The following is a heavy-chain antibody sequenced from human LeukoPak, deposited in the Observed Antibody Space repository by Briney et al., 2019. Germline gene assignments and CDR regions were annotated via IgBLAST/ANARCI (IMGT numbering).Heavy chain of an antibody. CDR3: ATAQHCSGGTCHAWTDAFHV. CDR2: MNPNTGNA. J-gene: IGHJ3*01. D-gene: IGHD2-15*01. Sequence: ASMKVSCKASGYTFTNFDINWVRQATGQGLEWMGWMNPNTGNAGYAQKFQDRVTMTKGTSIGTAYLELSTMTSDDTAVYYCATAQHCSGGTCHAWTDAFHVWGQGTMVTVSS. CDR1: GYTFTNFD. V-gene: IGHV1-8*01.